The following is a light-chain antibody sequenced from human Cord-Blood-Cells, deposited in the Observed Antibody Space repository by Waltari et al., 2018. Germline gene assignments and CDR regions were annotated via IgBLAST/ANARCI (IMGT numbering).Light chain of an antibody. CDR1: KLGDKY. V-gene: IGLV3-1*01. J-gene: IGLJ3*02. Sequence: SYELTQPPSVSVSPGQTASITCSGDKLGDKYDCWYQQKQGQSPVLVIYQDSKRPSGIPERFSGSNSGNTATLTISETQAMDEADYYCQAWDSSTWVFGGGTKLTVL. CDR2: QDS. CDR3: QAWDSSTWV.